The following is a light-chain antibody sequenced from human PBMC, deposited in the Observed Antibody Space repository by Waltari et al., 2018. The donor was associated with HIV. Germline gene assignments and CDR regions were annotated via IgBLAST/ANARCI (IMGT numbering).Light chain of an antibody. CDR2: QDS. Sequence: SYELTQPPSVSVSPGQTASITCSGDKLGAKYACWYQQKPGQSPVLVIYQDSKRPSGIPERFSGSNSGNTATLTISGTQAMDEADYYCQAWDSSILVFGGGTKLTVL. J-gene: IGLJ2*01. CDR1: KLGAKY. V-gene: IGLV3-1*01. CDR3: QAWDSSILV.